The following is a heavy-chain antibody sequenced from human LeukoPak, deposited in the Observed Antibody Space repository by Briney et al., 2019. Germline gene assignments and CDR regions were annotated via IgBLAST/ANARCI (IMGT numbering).Heavy chain of an antibody. CDR3: ARGRNWQTFYHYYMDV. CDR1: GGSFSGHY. J-gene: IGHJ6*03. V-gene: IGHV4-34*01. CDR2: INHGGVT. Sequence: PSETLSLTCGVSGGSFSGHYWTWLRQTPGKGLEGMGEINHGGVTNYNPSLKSRVSISIDTSTNEISLNMSSVTAADTGIYYCARGRNWQTFYHYYMDVWGKGATVTVS. D-gene: IGHD1-14*01.